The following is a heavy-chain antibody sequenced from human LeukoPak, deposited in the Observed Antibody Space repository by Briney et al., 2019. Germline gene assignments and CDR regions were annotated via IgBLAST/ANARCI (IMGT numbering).Heavy chain of an antibody. J-gene: IGHJ4*02. Sequence: PGGSLRLSCAASGFTFSSYSVNWVRQAPGKGLEWVSSISSSSTYIYYTDSMKGRFTISRDNAKNSLYLQMNSLRAEDTAVYYCARDSTRFDYWGQGTLVTVSS. CDR2: ISSSSTYI. CDR1: GFTFSSYS. CDR3: ARDSTRFDY. V-gene: IGHV3-21*01.